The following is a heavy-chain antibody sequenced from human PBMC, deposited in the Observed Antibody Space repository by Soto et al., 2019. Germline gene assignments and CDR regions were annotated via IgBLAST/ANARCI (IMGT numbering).Heavy chain of an antibody. J-gene: IGHJ4*02. CDR3: AKGVEGYVVSSFDS. CDR2: ITSSGSST. CDR1: GFIFSDYA. V-gene: IGHV3-23*01. Sequence: EVQLLESGGGGVQPGGSLRLSCAASGFIFSDYAMTWVRQTPGKGLEWVSAITSSGSSTYFADSLKGRITISRDNSKNPLSLQMDSLRVEDTAIYYCAKGVEGYVVSSFDSWGQGALVTASS. D-gene: IGHD5-12*01.